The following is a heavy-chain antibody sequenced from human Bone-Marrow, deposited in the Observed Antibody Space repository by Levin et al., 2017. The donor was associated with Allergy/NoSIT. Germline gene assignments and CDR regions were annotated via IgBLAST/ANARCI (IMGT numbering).Heavy chain of an antibody. D-gene: IGHD2-8*01. V-gene: IGHV1-46*01. J-gene: IGHJ6*02. CDR1: GYTFTNYY. Sequence: GESLKISCKASGYTFTNYYIHWVRQAPGHGPEWMGTINPGDDNTGHAQKFQGRLTMTRDTSTSTVYMDLSSLRSEDTAVYYCARVECNGGTCGYGMEVWGQGTTVTVSS. CDR3: ARVECNGGTCGYGMEV. CDR2: INPGDDNT.